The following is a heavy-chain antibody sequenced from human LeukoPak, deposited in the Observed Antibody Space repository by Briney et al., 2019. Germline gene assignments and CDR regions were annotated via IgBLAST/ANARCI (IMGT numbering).Heavy chain of an antibody. V-gene: IGHV4-39*02. CDR3: ARETYYDFWSGYYTETRHPECFDY. D-gene: IGHD3-3*01. CDR1: GGSISSSSYY. J-gene: IGHJ4*02. CDR2: IYYSGST. Sequence: SETLSLTCTVSGGSISSSSYYWGWIRQPPGKGLEWIGSIYYSGSTYYNPSLKSRVTISVDTSKNQFSLKLSSVTAADTAVYYCARETYYDFWSGYYTETRHPECFDYWGQGTLVTVSS.